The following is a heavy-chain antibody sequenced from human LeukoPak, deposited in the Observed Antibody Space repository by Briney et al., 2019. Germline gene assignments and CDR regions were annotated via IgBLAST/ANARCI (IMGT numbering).Heavy chain of an antibody. D-gene: IGHD6-13*01. CDR3: TREGYSSSWSLFDY. CDR1: GFTFGDYA. V-gene: IGHV3-49*03. CDR2: IRSKAYGGTT. Sequence: GGSLRLSCTASGFTFGDYAMSWFRQAPGKGLEWVGFIRSKAYGGTTEYSASVKCRFTISRDDSKIIAYLQMNSLKTEDTAVYYCTREGYSSSWSLFDYWGQGTLVTVSS. J-gene: IGHJ4*02.